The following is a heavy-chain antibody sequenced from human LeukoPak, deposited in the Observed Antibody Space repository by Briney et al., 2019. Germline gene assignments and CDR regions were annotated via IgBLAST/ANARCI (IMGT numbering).Heavy chain of an antibody. Sequence: GGSLRLSCAASGFTFSSYEMNRVRQAPGKGLEWVSCISSSGSTIYYADSVKGRFTISRDNAKNSLYLQMNSLRAEDTAVYYCARVGRDLWFGELPFDYWGQGTLVTVSS. D-gene: IGHD3-10*01. CDR2: ISSSGSTI. CDR1: GFTFSSYE. J-gene: IGHJ4*02. CDR3: ARVGRDLWFGELPFDY. V-gene: IGHV3-48*03.